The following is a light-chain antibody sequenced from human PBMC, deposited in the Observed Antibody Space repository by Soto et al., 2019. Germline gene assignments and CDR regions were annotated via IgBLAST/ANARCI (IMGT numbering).Light chain of an antibody. J-gene: IGLJ1*01. CDR3: CSYAGSSTFYV. Sequence: QSALTQPASVSGSPGQSITISCTGTSSDVGSYNLVSWYQQHPGKALKLMIYEVSKRPSGVSNRFSGSKSGNTASLTISGLQAEDEADYYCCSYAGSSTFYVFGTGTKVTVL. CDR1: SSDVGSYNL. V-gene: IGLV2-23*02. CDR2: EVS.